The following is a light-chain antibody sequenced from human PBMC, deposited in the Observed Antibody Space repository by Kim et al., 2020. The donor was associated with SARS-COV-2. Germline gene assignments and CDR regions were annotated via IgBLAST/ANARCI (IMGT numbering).Light chain of an antibody. J-gene: IGLJ3*02. CDR3: QTWGTGIQV. Sequence: QLVLTQSPSASASLGASVKLTCTLSSGHSSYVIAWHQQQPGKGPRFLMRLNSDGSHNKGDGIPDRFSGSSSGAERYLTISSLQSEDEADYYCQTWGTGIQVFGGGTKLTVL. CDR2: LNSDGSH. CDR1: SGHSSYV. V-gene: IGLV4-69*01.